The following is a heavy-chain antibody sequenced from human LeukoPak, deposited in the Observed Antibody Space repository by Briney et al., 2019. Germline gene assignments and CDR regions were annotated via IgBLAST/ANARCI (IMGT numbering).Heavy chain of an antibody. CDR1: GYTFTIYD. CDR3: ARVNRENVFGVSMDV. J-gene: IGHJ6*02. CDR2: INPSGVTT. V-gene: IGHV1-46*01. Sequence: GASVTVSFKASGYTFTIYDMHWVRQAPGQGLERMGIINPSGVTTTYAQKFQGRVTMTRDTSTSTVYVELSSLRSEDTAVYYCARVNRENVFGVSMDVWGQGTTVTVSS. D-gene: IGHD3-10*01.